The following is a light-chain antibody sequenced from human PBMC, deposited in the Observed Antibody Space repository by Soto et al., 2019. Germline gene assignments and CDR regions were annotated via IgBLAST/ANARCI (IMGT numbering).Light chain of an antibody. V-gene: IGKV3-11*01. Sequence: EIVLTQSPATLSLSPGERATLSCRASQSVSSYLAWYQQKPGQAPRLLIYDASNRATGIPARFSGSGSGTDFTLTIISLEPEDFEVYYCQQRSNWPPTFGQGTKVEIK. CDR1: QSVSSY. J-gene: IGKJ1*01. CDR2: DAS. CDR3: QQRSNWPPT.